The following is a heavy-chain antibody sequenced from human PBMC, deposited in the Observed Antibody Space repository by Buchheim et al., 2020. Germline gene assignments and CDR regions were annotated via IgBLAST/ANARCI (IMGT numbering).Heavy chain of an antibody. CDR3: AKGGYCSGGSCYPVAHLFDY. V-gene: IGHV3-23*01. Sequence: EVQLLESGGGLVQPGGSLRLSCAASGFTFSSYAMSWVRQAPGKGMEWVSVISGSGGSTYYADSVKGRFTISRDNSKNTMYRQMNSLRAEDTAVYYCAKGGYCSGGSCYPVAHLFDYGGQKTL. CDR2: ISGSGGST. J-gene: IGHJ4*02. CDR1: GFTFSSYA. D-gene: IGHD2-15*01.